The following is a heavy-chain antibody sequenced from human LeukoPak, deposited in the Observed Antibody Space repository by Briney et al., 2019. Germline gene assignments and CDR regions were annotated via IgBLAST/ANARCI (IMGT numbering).Heavy chain of an antibody. Sequence: ASVKVSCKASGGTFSSYAISWVRQTPGQGLEWMGGIIPIFGTANYAQKFQGRVTITADESTSTAYMELSSLRSEDTAVYYCAREEYYDSSGYRDYWGQGTLVTVSS. CDR1: GGTFSSYA. J-gene: IGHJ4*02. CDR3: AREEYYDSSGYRDY. D-gene: IGHD3-22*01. CDR2: IIPIFGTA. V-gene: IGHV1-69*13.